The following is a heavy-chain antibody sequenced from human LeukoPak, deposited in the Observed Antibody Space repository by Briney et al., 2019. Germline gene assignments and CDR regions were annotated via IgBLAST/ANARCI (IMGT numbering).Heavy chain of an antibody. Sequence: PSETLSLTCAVYGGSFSGYYWSGIRQPPGKGLEWIGEINHSGSTNYNPSLKSRVTISVDTSKNQFSLKLSSVTAADTAVYYCARVQGYCSGGSCYGNDYWGQGTLVTVSS. V-gene: IGHV4-34*01. CDR2: INHSGST. CDR1: GGSFSGYY. D-gene: IGHD2-15*01. J-gene: IGHJ4*02. CDR3: ARVQGYCSGGSCYGNDY.